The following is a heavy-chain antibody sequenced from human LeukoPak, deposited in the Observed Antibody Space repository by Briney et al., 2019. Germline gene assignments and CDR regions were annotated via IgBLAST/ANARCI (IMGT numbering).Heavy chain of an antibody. J-gene: IGHJ4*02. D-gene: IGHD6-19*01. Sequence: SETLSLTCAVYGGSFSGYYWTWIRQPPGKGLEWIGEINHSGSTNYNPSLKSRVTISADTSRNHFSLNLSSVTAADTAVYYCARGRSGSSSGWPKRYYFDYWGQGTLVTVSS. V-gene: IGHV4-34*01. CDR1: GGSFSGYY. CDR3: ARGRSGSSSGWPKRYYFDY. CDR2: INHSGST.